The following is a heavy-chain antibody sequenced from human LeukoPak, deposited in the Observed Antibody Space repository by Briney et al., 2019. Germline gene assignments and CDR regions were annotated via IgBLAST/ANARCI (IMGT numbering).Heavy chain of an antibody. Sequence: GGSLRLSCAASGFTVDRKHMTWVRQAPGKGLQWISFIYTGGSTYYSDSVKGRFTVSRDTSKNTLYLQMDSLRDEDTGVYRCAARDGGDYPYFDYWGPGTLVTVSS. V-gene: IGHV3-66*01. CDR1: GFTVDRKH. D-gene: IGHD4-17*01. CDR3: AARDGGDYPYFDY. J-gene: IGHJ4*02. CDR2: IYTGGST.